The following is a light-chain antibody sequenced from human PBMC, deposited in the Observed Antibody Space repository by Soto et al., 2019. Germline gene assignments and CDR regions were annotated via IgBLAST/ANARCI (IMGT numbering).Light chain of an antibody. V-gene: IGLV2-14*01. J-gene: IGLJ2*01. CDR1: SSDVGGYNY. Sequence: QSVLTQPASVSGSPGQSITISCTGTSSDVGGYNYVSWYQQYPGKAPKLMIYDVSTRPSGVSYRFSGSKSGNTASLTISGLQAEDEADYYCSSYTSSSTLGFGGGTKLTVL. CDR2: DVS. CDR3: SSYTSSSTLG.